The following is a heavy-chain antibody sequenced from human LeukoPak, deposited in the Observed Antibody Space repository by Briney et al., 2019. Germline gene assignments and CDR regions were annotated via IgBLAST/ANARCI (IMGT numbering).Heavy chain of an antibody. J-gene: IGHJ4*02. V-gene: IGHV3-74*01. CDR2: INTDGSST. CDR1: GFAFSSYW. Sequence: GGSLRLSCAASGFAFSSYWMHWVRQAPGKGLVWVSRINTDGSSTSYADSVKGRFTISRDNAKNTLYLQMNSLRAEDTAVFYCARGDVVPAAPTGYWGQGTLVTVSS. CDR3: ARGDVVPAAPTGY. D-gene: IGHD2-2*01.